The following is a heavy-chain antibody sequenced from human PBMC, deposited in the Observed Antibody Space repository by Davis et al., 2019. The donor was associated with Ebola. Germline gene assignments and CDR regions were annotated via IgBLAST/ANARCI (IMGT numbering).Heavy chain of an antibody. CDR2: IKQDGSEK. CDR1: GSTFRSHW. J-gene: IGHJ4*02. CDR3: ARDGAAAGYD. Sequence: GGSLRPPCAAPGSTFRSHWMSWVRQAPGKGLEWVANIKQDGSEKYYVDSVKGRFTISRDNAKNSLYLQMNGLRAEDTAVYYCARDGAAAGYDWGQGTLVTVSS. V-gene: IGHV3-7*01. D-gene: IGHD6-13*01.